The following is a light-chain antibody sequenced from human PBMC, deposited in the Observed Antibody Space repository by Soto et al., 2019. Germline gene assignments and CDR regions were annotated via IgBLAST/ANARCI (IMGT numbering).Light chain of an antibody. CDR1: QSVSSN. Sequence: VMSQSPATLSVSPGERTTLSCRAGQSVSSNLAWYQKKPAQAPRLLXYGASTRATGIPARFSGSGSGTEFTLTISSLQYEDFAVYYCQQYNNWHQITFGQGTRLEIK. V-gene: IGKV3-15*01. J-gene: IGKJ5*01. CDR2: GAS. CDR3: QQYNNWHQIT.